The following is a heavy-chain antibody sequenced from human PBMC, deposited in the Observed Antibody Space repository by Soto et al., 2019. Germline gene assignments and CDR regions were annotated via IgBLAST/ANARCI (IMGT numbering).Heavy chain of an antibody. D-gene: IGHD3-22*01. CDR2: ILYDGSEK. CDR3: ASGDYYDSSGPFSEAFDI. J-gene: IGHJ3*02. CDR1: GFTFSSYG. Sequence: PGGSLRLYCAASGFTFSSYGMHWVRQAPGKGLEWVALILYDGSEKWYVDSVKGRFTISRDNAKNSLYLQMNSLRAEDTAVYYCASGDYYDSSGPFSEAFDIWGQGTMVTVSS. V-gene: IGHV3-30*03.